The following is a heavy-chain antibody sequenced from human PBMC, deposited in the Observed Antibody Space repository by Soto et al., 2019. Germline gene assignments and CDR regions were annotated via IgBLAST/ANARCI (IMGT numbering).Heavy chain of an antibody. J-gene: IGHJ5*02. CDR2: ISGSGGST. CDR3: AKTGVAMYLDP. CDR1: GFTFSSYA. D-gene: IGHD2-2*01. V-gene: IGHV3-23*01. Sequence: GSLRLSCAASGFTFSSYAMSWVRQAPGKGLEWVSVISGSGGSTYYADSVKGRFTISRDNSRNALYLQMDSLRAEDTAVYYCAKTGVAMYLDPWGQGTLVTVSS.